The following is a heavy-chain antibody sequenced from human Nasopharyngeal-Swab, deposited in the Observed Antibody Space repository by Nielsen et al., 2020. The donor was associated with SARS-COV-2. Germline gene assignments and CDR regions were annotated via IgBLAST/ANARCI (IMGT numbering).Heavy chain of an antibody. CDR2: ISVYNGGT. CDR1: GYTYTGYY. D-gene: IGHD3-22*01. J-gene: IGHJ5*02. Sequence: ASVKVSCKTSGYTYTGYYVHWVRQAPGQGLEWVGRISVYNGGTDYAQKFQGRVAMTTDTSTSTAYMELRSLRSDDTAVYYCARDPDESSSFDPWGQGTLVTVSS. CDR3: ARDPDESSSFDP. V-gene: IGHV1-18*04.